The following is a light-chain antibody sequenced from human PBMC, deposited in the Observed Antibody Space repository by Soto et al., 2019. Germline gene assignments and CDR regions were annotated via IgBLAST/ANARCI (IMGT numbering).Light chain of an antibody. CDR1: QSVSSSY. Sequence: TQSPVTLSFSPGESSTLSCRASQSVSSSYLAWYQQKPGQAPRLLIYGASSRATGIPDRFSGSGSGTDFTLTISRLEPEDFAVYYCQQYGSWTFGQGTKVDIK. CDR2: GAS. V-gene: IGKV3-20*01. J-gene: IGKJ1*01. CDR3: QQYGSWT.